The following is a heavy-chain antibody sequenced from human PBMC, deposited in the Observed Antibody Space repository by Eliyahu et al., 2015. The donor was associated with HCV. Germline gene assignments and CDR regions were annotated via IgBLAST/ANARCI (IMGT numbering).Heavy chain of an antibody. V-gene: IGHV3-7*01. CDR2: IKQDGSEK. CDR3: ARRVYGFDY. Sequence: EVQLVESGGGLVQPGGSXRLSXXASGFTFXSYWMSWVRQAPGKGLEWVANIKQDGSEKYYVDSVKGRFTISRDNAKNSLYLQMNSLRAEDTAVYYCARRVYGFDYWGQGTLVTVSS. J-gene: IGHJ4*02. CDR1: GFTFXSYW. D-gene: IGHD5/OR15-5a*01.